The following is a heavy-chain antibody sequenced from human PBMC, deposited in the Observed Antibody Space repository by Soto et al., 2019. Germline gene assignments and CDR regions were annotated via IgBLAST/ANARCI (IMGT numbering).Heavy chain of an antibody. J-gene: IGHJ5*02. CDR1: GFTFNSYS. CDR2: ICSSRSSI. CDR3: ARMVRGVSEFDP. D-gene: IGHD3-10*01. V-gene: IGHV3-48*01. Sequence: GGSLRLSCAASGFTFNSYSMNWVRQAPGKGLEWVSYICSSRSSIYYADSVKGRFTISRDNSKNTLYLQMNSLRAEDTAVYYCARMVRGVSEFDPWGQGTLVTVS.